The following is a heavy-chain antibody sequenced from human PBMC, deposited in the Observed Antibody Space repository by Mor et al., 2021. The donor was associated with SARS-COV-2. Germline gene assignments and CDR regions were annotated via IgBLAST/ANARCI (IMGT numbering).Heavy chain of an antibody. V-gene: IGHV4-59*01. D-gene: IGHD3-3*01. Sequence: NPSLKSRVTISVDTSKNQFSLKLSSVTAADTAVYYCARAAYYDFWSGYSNYYYYYGMDVWGQGTTVTVSS. J-gene: IGHJ6*02. CDR3: ARAAYYDFWSGYSNYYYYYGMDV.